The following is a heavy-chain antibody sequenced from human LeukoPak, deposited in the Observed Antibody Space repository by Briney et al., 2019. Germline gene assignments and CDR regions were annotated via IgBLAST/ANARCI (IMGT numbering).Heavy chain of an antibody. CDR2: IYYSGST. CDR1: GGSISSSSYY. CDR3: ARGRRDGYRLYYMDV. V-gene: IGHV4-39*01. D-gene: IGHD5-24*01. J-gene: IGHJ6*03. Sequence: KPSETLSLTCTVSGGSISSSSYYWGWIRQPPGKGLEWIGSIYYSGSTYYNPSLKSRVTISVDTSKNQFSLKLSSVTAADTALYYCARGRRDGYRLYYMDVWGKGTTVTISS.